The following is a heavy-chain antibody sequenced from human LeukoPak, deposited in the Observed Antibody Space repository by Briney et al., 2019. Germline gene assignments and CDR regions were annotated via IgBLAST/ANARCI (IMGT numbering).Heavy chain of an antibody. J-gene: IGHJ4*02. CDR1: GGSISSGSYY. Sequence: SETLSLTCTVSGGSISSGSYYWSCILQPAGKGLECIGRIYTSGSTNYNPSLKSRVTISVDTSKNQFSLKLSSVTAADTAVYYCARVEAGIAAAGVINIWGQGTVVTVSS. CDR3: ARVEAGIAAAGVINI. D-gene: IGHD6-13*01. CDR2: IYTSGST. V-gene: IGHV4-61*02.